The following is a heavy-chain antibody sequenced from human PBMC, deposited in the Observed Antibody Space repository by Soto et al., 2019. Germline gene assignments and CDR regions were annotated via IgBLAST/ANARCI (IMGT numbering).Heavy chain of an antibody. J-gene: IGHJ6*02. V-gene: IGHV1-69*01. CDR1: GGSLKGYG. D-gene: IGHD3-10*01. CDR3: VRVLDYASMSYSPYAMDV. Sequence: QVQLVQSGAEVRKPGSSVKVSCKASGGSLKGYGIGWVRQAPGQGLEWRGGVSPLFRAANYAQKFPARVTIIADAYTSTVNMELSSLTSEDTALYYCVRVLDYASMSYSPYAMDVWGQGTPVTVSS. CDR2: VSPLFRAA.